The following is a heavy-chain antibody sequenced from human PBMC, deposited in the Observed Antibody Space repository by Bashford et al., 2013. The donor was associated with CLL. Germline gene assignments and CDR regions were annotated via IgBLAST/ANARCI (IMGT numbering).Heavy chain of an antibody. V-gene: IGHV4-34*01. Sequence: SETPVPHLRCLWWGPSVVTTGAGSASPQGRGLEWIGEINHSGSTNYNPSLKSRVTISVDTSKNQFSLKLSSVTAADTAVYYCARGPMIVVVINPGEPYYYYYYGMDVWGQGTTVTVSS. J-gene: IGHJ6*02. D-gene: IGHD3-22*01. CDR2: INHSGST. CDR3: ARGPMIVVVINPGEPYYYYYYGMDV. CDR1: WGPSVVTT.